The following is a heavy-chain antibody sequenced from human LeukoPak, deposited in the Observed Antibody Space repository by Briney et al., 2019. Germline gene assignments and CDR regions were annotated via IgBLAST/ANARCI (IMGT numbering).Heavy chain of an antibody. D-gene: IGHD6-19*01. Sequence: GAPVKVSCKASGYTFTSYGISWVRQAPGQGLEWMGWISAYNGNTNYAQKLQGRVTMTTDTSTSTAYKELRSLRSDDTAVYYCARYSSGWENWFDPWGQGTLVTVSS. CDR3: ARYSSGWENWFDP. CDR2: ISAYNGNT. J-gene: IGHJ5*02. CDR1: GYTFTSYG. V-gene: IGHV1-18*01.